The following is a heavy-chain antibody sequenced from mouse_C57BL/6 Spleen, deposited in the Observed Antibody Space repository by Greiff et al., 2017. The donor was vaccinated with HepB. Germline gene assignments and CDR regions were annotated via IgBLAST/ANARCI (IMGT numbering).Heavy chain of an antibody. Sequence: EVQRVESGGGLVQPGGSLKLSCAASGFTFSDYYMYWVRQTPEKRLEWVAYISNGGGSTYYPDTVKGRFTISRDNAKNTLYLQMSRLKSEDTAMYYCARGGGYSYYAMDYWGQGTSVTVSS. CDR3: ARGGGYSYYAMDY. D-gene: IGHD2-3*01. J-gene: IGHJ4*01. V-gene: IGHV5-12*01. CDR2: ISNGGGST. CDR1: GFTFSDYY.